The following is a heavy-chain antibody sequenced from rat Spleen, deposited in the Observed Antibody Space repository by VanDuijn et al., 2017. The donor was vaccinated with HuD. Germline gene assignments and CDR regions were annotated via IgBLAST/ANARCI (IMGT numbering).Heavy chain of an antibody. D-gene: IGHD1-11*01. CDR3: ARRHYGYTDYFDY. V-gene: IGHV5S23*01. Sequence: EVQLVESDGGLVQPGRSLKLSCAASGFTFSNYDMAWVRQAPTKGLEWVASISPSGDSTYYRDSVKGRFTISRDNAKSTLGLQMDSLRSEDTATYYWARRHYGYTDYFDYWGQGVMVPVSS. CDR1: GFTFSNYD. J-gene: IGHJ2*01. CDR2: ISPSGDST.